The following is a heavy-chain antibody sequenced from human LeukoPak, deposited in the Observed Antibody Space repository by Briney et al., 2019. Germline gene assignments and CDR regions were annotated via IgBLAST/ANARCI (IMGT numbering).Heavy chain of an antibody. CDR2: IYGDGSFT. V-gene: IGHV3-74*01. CDR1: GLTFSGYD. CDR3: ARVYEKNGFFY. Sequence: GGSLRLSCAASGLTFSGYDMHWVRQAPGKGLVWVALIYGDGSFTRYADSVKGRFTISRDNAKNTVYLQMNSLRVEDTAVYYCARVYEKNGFFYGGQGSLVPVS. D-gene: IGHD3/OR15-3a*01. J-gene: IGHJ4*02.